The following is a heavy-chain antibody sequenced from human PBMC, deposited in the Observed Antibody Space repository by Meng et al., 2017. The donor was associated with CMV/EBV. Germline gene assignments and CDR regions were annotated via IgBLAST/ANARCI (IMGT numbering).Heavy chain of an antibody. Sequence: ASVQVSCKASGYTFTSYYMHWVRQAPGQGLEWMGIINPSGGSTSYAQKFQGRVTMTRDTSTSTVYMELSSLRSEDTAVYYCARSQPGIAAAFWGQGTLVTVSS. V-gene: IGHV1-46*01. J-gene: IGHJ4*02. CDR3: ARSQPGIAAAF. D-gene: IGHD6-13*01. CDR2: INPSGGST. CDR1: GYTFTSYY.